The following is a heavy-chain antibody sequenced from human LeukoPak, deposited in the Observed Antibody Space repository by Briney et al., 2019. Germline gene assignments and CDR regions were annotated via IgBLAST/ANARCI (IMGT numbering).Heavy chain of an antibody. CDR2: ISYSGRT. Sequence: YPSETLSLTCTVSGGSTSSSSFYWGWIRQPPGKGLKCIGRISYSGRTYYNPSLQSRVTISVDTSKNQFSLRLSSVTAADTAVYYCARLRAYYYDSSGYYNFDFWGQGTLVTVSS. J-gene: IGHJ4*02. CDR3: ARLRAYYYDSSGYYNFDF. V-gene: IGHV4-39*01. D-gene: IGHD3-22*01. CDR1: GGSTSSSSFY.